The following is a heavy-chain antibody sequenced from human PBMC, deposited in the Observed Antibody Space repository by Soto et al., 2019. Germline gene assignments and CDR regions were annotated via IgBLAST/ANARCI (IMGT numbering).Heavy chain of an antibody. CDR1: GFTFSSYG. CDR3: ANHLGEYGSGSSNFDY. CDR2: ISYDGSNK. Sequence: QVQLVESGGGVVQPGRSLRLSCAASGFTFSSYGMHWVRQAPGKGLEWVAVISYDGSNKYYADSVKGRFTISRDNSKNNLDLQRNRLGAAATAVYYCANHLGEYGSGSSNFDYWGQGTMVTVSS. J-gene: IGHJ4*02. D-gene: IGHD3-10*01. V-gene: IGHV3-30*18.